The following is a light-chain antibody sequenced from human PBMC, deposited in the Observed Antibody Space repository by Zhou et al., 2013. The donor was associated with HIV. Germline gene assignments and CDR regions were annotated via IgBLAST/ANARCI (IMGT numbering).Light chain of an antibody. CDR3: QHYGNSPS. CDR2: SAS. J-gene: IGKJ1*01. V-gene: IGKV3-20*01. Sequence: TQSPATLSVSPGERGTLSCRASQNIAGNYLAWYQQKPGQAPRLLIYSASTKTTGIPDRFSGSGSGTDFTLTISRLELEDFAVYYCQHYGNSPSFGQGTKVEIK. CDR1: QNIAGNY.